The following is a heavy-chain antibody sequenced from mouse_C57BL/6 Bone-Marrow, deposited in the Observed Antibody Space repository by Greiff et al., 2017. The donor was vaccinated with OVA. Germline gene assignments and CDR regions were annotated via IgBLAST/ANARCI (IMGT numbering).Heavy chain of an antibody. CDR1: GFSLTSYG. CDR3: ASYYDYDGAMDY. V-gene: IGHV2-2*01. J-gene: IGHJ4*01. D-gene: IGHD2-4*01. CDR2: LWSGGST. Sequence: VKLQESGPGLVQPSQSLSITCTVSGFSLTSYGVHWVRQSPGTGLEWLGVLWSGGSTDYNAAFISRLSISKDNSKSQVFFKMNSLQADDTAIYYCASYYDYDGAMDYWGQGTSVTVSS.